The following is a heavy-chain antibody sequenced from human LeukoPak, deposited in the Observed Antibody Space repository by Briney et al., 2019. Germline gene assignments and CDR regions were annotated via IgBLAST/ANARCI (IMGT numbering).Heavy chain of an antibody. D-gene: IGHD3-22*01. V-gene: IGHV3-66*01. Sequence: PGGSLRLSCAASGFTVSSNYMSWVRQAPGKGLEWVSVIYSGGSTYYADSVKGRFTISRDNAKNSLYLQMNSLRAEDTAVYYCARAPLYSYDSSGYLDYWGQGILVTISS. J-gene: IGHJ4*02. CDR1: GFTVSSNY. CDR2: IYSGGST. CDR3: ARAPLYSYDSSGYLDY.